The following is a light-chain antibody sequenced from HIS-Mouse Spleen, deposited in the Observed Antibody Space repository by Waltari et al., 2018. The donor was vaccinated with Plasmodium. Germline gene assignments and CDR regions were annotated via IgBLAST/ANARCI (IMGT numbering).Light chain of an antibody. V-gene: IGKV3-15*01. CDR2: GAS. Sequence: EIVMTQSPATLSVSPGERATLSCRASQSVSSNVAWYQQKPGQAPRLLIYGASTRATGIPARCSGSGSGTEFTLTISSLQSEDFAVYYCQQYNNWSFTFGPGTKVDIK. CDR3: QQYNNWSFT. J-gene: IGKJ3*01. CDR1: QSVSSN.